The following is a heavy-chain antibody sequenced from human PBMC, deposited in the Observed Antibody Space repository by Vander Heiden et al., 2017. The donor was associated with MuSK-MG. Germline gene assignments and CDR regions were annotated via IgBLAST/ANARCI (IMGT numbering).Heavy chain of an antibody. CDR3: ARGGRYDGSRSYYYYDY. D-gene: IGHD3-10*01. V-gene: IGHV1-18*01. Sequence: VQSGPEVKKPGASVKVSCRASGYSFSAYGVTWVRQAPGQGLEWMGWISAYNGDKKYAEKFQGRVTMTSDTSTSTAYLELGSLRSADTAVYFCARGGRYDGSRSYYYYDYWGQGTLVTVS. CDR2: ISAYNGDK. J-gene: IGHJ4*02. CDR1: GYSFSAYG.